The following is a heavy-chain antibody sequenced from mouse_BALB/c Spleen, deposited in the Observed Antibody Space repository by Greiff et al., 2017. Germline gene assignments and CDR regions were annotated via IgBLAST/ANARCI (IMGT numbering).Heavy chain of an antibody. CDR1: GYTFTSYW. J-gene: IGHJ4*01. D-gene: IGHD2-2*01. V-gene: IGHV1S81*02. CDR3: AREGYYAYDEGGYYAMDY. Sequence: QVQLKEPGAELVKPGASVKLSCKASGYTFTSYWMHWVKQRPGQGLEWIGEINPSNGRTNYNEKFKSKATLTVDKSSSTAYMQLSSLTSEDSAVYYCAREGYYAYDEGGYYAMDYWGQGTSVTVSS. CDR2: INPSNGRT.